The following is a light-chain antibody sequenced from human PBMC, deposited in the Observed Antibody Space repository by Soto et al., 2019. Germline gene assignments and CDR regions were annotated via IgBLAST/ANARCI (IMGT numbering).Light chain of an antibody. CDR1: NSDIGSYDF. CDR3: SSYTDRNSLVA. CDR2: GVT. Sequence: QSVLTQPASISGSPGQSITISCTGSNSDIGSYDFVAWYQQLPGRSPRLIIYGVTNRPSGVSDRFSGSKSGNTASLTISGLQEDDEADYYCSSYTDRNSLVAFGGGTKLTVL. V-gene: IGLV2-14*03. J-gene: IGLJ2*01.